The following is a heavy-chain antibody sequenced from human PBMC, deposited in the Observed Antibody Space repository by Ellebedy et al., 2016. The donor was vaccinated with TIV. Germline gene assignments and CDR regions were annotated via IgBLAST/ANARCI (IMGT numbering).Heavy chain of an antibody. Sequence: GESLKISCAASEFTFSSYWIHWVRQAPGKGLVWVSRINGDGSSISYADSVKGRFTISKDNAKNTVYLQMNSLRVEDTAVYYCVRYCSSSSCSKGSFDYWGQGTLVTVSS. J-gene: IGHJ4*02. CDR1: EFTFSSYW. D-gene: IGHD2-2*01. CDR3: VRYCSSSSCSKGSFDY. CDR2: INGDGSSI. V-gene: IGHV3-74*01.